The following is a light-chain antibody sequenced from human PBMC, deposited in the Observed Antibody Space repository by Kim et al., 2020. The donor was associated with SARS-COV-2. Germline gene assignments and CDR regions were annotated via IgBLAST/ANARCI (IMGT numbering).Light chain of an antibody. CDR2: GAF. V-gene: IGKV3-15*01. CDR3: QQYNNWPPLT. J-gene: IGKJ4*01. Sequence: VSPGERVTLSCRASQTVNSNLAWYQQKPGQAPRLLVYGAFTRATGVPARFSGSGSGTDFTLTISSLQSEDFAVYYCQQYNNWPPLTFGGGTKVEI. CDR1: QTVNSN.